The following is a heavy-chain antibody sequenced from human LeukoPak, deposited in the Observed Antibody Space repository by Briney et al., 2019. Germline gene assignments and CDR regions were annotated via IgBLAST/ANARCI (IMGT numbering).Heavy chain of an antibody. V-gene: IGHV3-23*01. CDR2: IGGSGGST. Sequence: GGSLRLSYTASGFTFSTYAMSWVRQAPGKGLEWVAAIGGSGGSTYYADSVKGRFTISRDNSKNTLYLQMNSLRAEDTAVYYCAKDKAVTTKPFYFDYWGQGTLVTVS. J-gene: IGHJ4*02. D-gene: IGHD4-17*01. CDR1: GFTFSTYA. CDR3: AKDKAVTTKPFYFDY.